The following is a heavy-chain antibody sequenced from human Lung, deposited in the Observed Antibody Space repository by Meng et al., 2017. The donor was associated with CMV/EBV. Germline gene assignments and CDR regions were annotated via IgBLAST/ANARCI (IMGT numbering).Heavy chain of an antibody. CDR3: AKVVVPAAMRNWFDP. CDR2: ISGSGGST. V-gene: IGHV3-23*01. D-gene: IGHD2-2*01. CDR1: GFTFSSYA. J-gene: IGHJ5*02. Sequence: GESLKISCAASGFTFSSYAMSWVRQAPGKGLEWVSAISGSGGSTYYADSVKGRFTISRDNSKNTLYLQMNGLRAEDTAVYYCAKVVVPAAMRNWFDPWGQGTLVTVSS.